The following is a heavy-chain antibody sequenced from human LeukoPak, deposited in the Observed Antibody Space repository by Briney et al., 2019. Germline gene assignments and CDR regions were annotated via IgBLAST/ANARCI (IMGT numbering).Heavy chain of an antibody. CDR1: GTSFSDYY. V-gene: IGHV4-34*01. J-gene: IGHJ5*02. Sequence: PSETLSLTCAVYGTSFSDYYWSWIRQPPGKGLEWIGEINHGGGTNYNPSLKSRVTISVDTSKNQFSLKLSSVTAADTAVYYCAGDYYGSGSYLGWFDPWGQGTLVTVSS. CDR3: AGDYYGSGSYLGWFDP. D-gene: IGHD3-10*01. CDR2: INHGGGT.